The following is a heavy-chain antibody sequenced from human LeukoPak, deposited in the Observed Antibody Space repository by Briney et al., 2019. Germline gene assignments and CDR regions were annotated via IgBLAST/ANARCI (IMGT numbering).Heavy chain of an antibody. D-gene: IGHD3-10*01. CDR3: ARVPYYYGPGTLYWYFDL. J-gene: IGHJ2*01. CDR2: IYYSGST. CDR1: GGSISSYY. V-gene: IGHV4-59*01. Sequence: PSETLSLTCTVSGGSISSYYWSWIRQPPGKGLEWIGYIYYSGSTNYNPSLKSRVTISVDTSKNQFSLKLSSVTAADTAVYYYARVPYYYGPGTLYWYFDLWGRGTLVTVSS.